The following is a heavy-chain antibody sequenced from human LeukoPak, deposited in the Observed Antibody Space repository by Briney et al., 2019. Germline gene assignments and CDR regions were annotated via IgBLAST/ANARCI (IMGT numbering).Heavy chain of an antibody. D-gene: IGHD5-24*01. CDR2: ISSSGSTI. J-gene: IGHJ4*02. CDR3: ARVRRDGYNQEIDY. CDR1: GFTFSDYY. Sequence: PGGSLRLSCAASGFTFSDYYMSWIRQAPGKGLEWVSYISSSGSTIYYADSVKGRFTISRDNAKNSLYLQMNSLRAEDTAVYYCARVRRDGYNQEIDYWGQGTLVTVSS. V-gene: IGHV3-11*04.